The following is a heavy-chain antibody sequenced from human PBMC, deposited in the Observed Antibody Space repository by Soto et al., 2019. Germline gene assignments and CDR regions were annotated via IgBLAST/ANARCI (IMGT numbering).Heavy chain of an antibody. V-gene: IGHV4-31*03. CDR2: IYYSGST. D-gene: IGHD6-19*01. Sequence: SETLSLTCTVSGGSISSGGYYWSWIRQHPGKGLEWIGYIYYSGSTYYNPSLKSRVTISVDTSKNQFSLKLSSVTAADTAVYYCARGEAVAGTFYYGMDVWGQGTTVTVSS. J-gene: IGHJ6*02. CDR1: GGSISSGGYY. CDR3: ARGEAVAGTFYYGMDV.